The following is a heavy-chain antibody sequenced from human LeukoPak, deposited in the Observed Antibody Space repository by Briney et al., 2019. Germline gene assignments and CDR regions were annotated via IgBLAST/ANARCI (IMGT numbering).Heavy chain of an antibody. J-gene: IGHJ4*02. CDR3: ARVSLGYCSGGSCYSGPFDY. CDR1: GGTFSSYA. Sequence: SVKVSCKASGGTFSSYAISWVRQAPGQGLEWMGGIIPTFGTANYAQKFQGRVTITTDESTSTAYMELSSLRSEDTAVYYCARVSLGYCSGGSCYSGPFDYWGQGTLVTVSS. D-gene: IGHD2-15*01. V-gene: IGHV1-69*05. CDR2: IIPTFGTA.